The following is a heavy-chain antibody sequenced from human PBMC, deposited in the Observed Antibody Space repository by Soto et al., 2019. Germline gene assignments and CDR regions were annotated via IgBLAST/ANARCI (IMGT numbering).Heavy chain of an antibody. CDR3: VRGNVRSSHHYEHRAFDL. CDR1: GYTFTTYG. CDR2: ISVYNGNT. V-gene: IGHV1-18*04. D-gene: IGHD4-17*01. Sequence: ASVKVSCKASGYTFTTYGSSAVRQAPGQGLEWMGWISVYNGNTKYAKKFQGRVTMTTDTSTNTAYMDLRSLRSDHTAVYYCVRGNVRSSHHYEHRAFDLFGQVTMVTV. J-gene: IGHJ3*01.